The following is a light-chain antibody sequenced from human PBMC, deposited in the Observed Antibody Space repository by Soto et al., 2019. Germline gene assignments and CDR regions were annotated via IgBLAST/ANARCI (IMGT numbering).Light chain of an antibody. V-gene: IGKV3-15*01. CDR2: GAS. CDR1: QSVSSN. J-gene: IGKJ1*01. Sequence: EIVMTQSPATVSVSPGETATLSCWASQSVSSNLAWYQQKPGQAPRLLIYGASTRATDIPARFSGSGSGTEFTLTISSLQSEDFAVYYCQQYNNFWTFGQGTKVEIK. CDR3: QQYNNFWT.